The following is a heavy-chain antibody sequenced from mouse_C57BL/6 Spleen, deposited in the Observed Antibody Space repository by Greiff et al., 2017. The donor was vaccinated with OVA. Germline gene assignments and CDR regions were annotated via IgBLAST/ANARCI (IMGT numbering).Heavy chain of an antibody. V-gene: IGHV2-2*01. CDR3: ARNANYYGSSYTWFAY. CDR2: IWSGGST. D-gene: IGHD1-1*01. CDR1: GFSLTSYG. J-gene: IGHJ3*01. Sequence: VKLMESGPGLVQPSQSLSITCTVSGFSLTSYGVHWVRQSPGKGLEWLGVIWSGGSTDYNAAFISRLSISKDNSTSQVFFKMNSLQADDTAIYYCARNANYYGSSYTWFAYWGQGTLVTVSA.